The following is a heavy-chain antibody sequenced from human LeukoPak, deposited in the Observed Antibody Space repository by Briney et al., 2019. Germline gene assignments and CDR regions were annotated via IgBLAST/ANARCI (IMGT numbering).Heavy chain of an antibody. D-gene: IGHD6-19*01. CDR3: AREVYRIGVGGFDP. J-gene: IGHJ5*02. CDR2: IDWKGRPT. CDR1: GLTFSNYW. V-gene: IGHV3-20*04. Sequence: PGGSLRLSCAASGLTFSNYWMHWVRQAPGKGLEWVSDIDWKGRPTSYADSVKGRFTISRDNAQKSLYLQMDSLRAEDTALYYCAREVYRIGVGGFDPWGQGTLVIVSS.